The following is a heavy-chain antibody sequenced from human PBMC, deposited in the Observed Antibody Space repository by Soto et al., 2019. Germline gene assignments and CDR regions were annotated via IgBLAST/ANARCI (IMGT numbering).Heavy chain of an antibody. CDR3: ARCAEDGSGSYYNVWFDP. CDR2: IYYSGST. Sequence: SETLSLTCTVSGGSISSGGYYWSWIRQHPGKGLEWIGYIYYSGSTYYNPSLKSRVTISVDTSKNQFSLKLSSVTAADTAVYYCARCAEDGSGSYYNVWFDPWGQGTLVTVSS. D-gene: IGHD3-10*01. CDR1: GGSISSGGYY. V-gene: IGHV4-31*03. J-gene: IGHJ5*02.